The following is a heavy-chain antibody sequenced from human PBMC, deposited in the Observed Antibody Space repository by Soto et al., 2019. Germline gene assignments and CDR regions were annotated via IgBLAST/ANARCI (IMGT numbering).Heavy chain of an antibody. Sequence: ASVKVSCKASGYTFTSYAMHWVRQAPGQRLGWMGWINAGNGNTKYSQKFQGRVTITRDTSASTAYMELSSLRSEDTAVYYCARYGYILTGYYSPRYNWFDPWGQGTLVTVSS. J-gene: IGHJ5*02. CDR1: GYTFTSYA. V-gene: IGHV1-3*01. CDR3: ARYGYILTGYYSPRYNWFDP. D-gene: IGHD3-9*01. CDR2: INAGNGNT.